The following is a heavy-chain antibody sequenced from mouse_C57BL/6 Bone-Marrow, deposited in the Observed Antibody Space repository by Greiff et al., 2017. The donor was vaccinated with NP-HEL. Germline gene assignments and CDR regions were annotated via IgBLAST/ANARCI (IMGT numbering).Heavy chain of an antibody. CDR3: ARSYGSSYGWFAY. Sequence: VKLVESGPGLVAPSQSLSITCTVSGFSLTSYGVDWVRQSPGKGLEWLGVIWGVGSTNYNSALKSRLSISKDNSKSQVFLKMNSLQTDDTAMYYGARSYGSSYGWFAYWGQGTLVTVSA. CDR1: GFSLTSYG. D-gene: IGHD1-1*01. V-gene: IGHV2-6*01. CDR2: IWGVGST. J-gene: IGHJ3*01.